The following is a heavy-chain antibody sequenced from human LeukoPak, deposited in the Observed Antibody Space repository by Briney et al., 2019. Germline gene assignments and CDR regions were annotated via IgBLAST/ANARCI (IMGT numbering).Heavy chain of an antibody. V-gene: IGHV4-59*12. J-gene: IGHJ5*02. Sequence: SETLSLTCTVSGGSISSYYWSWIRQPPGKGLEWIGYIYYSGSTNYNPSLKSRVTISVDTSKNQFSLKLSSVTAADTAVYYCARDRHLNWFDPWGQGTLVTVSS. CDR1: GGSISSYY. CDR3: ARDRHLNWFDP. CDR2: IYYSGST.